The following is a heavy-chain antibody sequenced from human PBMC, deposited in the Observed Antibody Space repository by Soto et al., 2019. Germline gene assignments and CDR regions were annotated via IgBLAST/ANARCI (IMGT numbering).Heavy chain of an antibody. J-gene: IGHJ6*02. CDR3: ARSQGSSTSLEIYYYYYYGMDV. V-gene: IGHV1-69*13. D-gene: IGHD2-2*01. CDR1: GGTFRSLS. Sequence: SVKGSCRASGGTFRSLSIRWVRQAPGQRLEWMGGIIPIPGTANCAQKFQGRVTIAADESTSTAYMELSSLRSEDTAVYYCARSQGSSTSLEIYYYYYYGMDVWGQGTTVTVSS. CDR2: IIPIPGTA.